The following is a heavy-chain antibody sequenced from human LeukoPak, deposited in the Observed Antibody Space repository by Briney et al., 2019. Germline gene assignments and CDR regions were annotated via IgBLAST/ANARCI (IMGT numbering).Heavy chain of an antibody. CDR1: GGSISSYY. CDR2: ISKSGST. Sequence: SETLSLTCTVSGGSISSYYWSWIRQPPGKGLEWIGDISKSGSTNYNPSLKSRVTISVDTSKNQFSLKLNSVTAADTAVYYCARNSAYSTSSGINYWGQGILVTVSS. J-gene: IGHJ4*02. V-gene: IGHV4-34*01. D-gene: IGHD6-6*01. CDR3: ARNSAYSTSSGINY.